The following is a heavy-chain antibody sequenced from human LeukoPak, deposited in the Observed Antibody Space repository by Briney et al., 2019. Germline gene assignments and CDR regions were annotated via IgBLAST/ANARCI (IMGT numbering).Heavy chain of an antibody. Sequence: PSETLSLTCAVYGGPFSGYYWTWIRQPPGKGLEWIGEISHSGSTNYNPSLKGRVAISVDTSKNQFSLKLSSVTAADTAVYYCARGRASYDFWSGYLFDYWGQGTLVTVSS. CDR3: ARGRASYDFWSGYLFDY. J-gene: IGHJ4*02. V-gene: IGHV4-34*01. CDR1: GGPFSGYY. D-gene: IGHD3-3*01. CDR2: ISHSGST.